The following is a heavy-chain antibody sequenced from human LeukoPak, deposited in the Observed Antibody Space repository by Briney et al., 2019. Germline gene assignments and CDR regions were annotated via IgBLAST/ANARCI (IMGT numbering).Heavy chain of an antibody. CDR1: GFTFNEYA. J-gene: IGHJ3*01. V-gene: IGHV3-30-3*01. CDR3: ATEVGIVVVVAE. D-gene: IGHD2-15*01. CDR2: ISYDGYDN. Sequence: GGSLRLSCAASGFTFNEYAMYWVRQTPGKGLEWGALISYDGYDNSYADSVRGRFTISRDNSKNTLYLQMNSLRDEDTAVYYCATEVGIVVVVAEWGQGTMVTVSS.